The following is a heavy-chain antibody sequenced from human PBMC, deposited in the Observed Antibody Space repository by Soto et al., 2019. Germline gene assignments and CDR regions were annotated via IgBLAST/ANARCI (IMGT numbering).Heavy chain of an antibody. CDR1: GSTFTNYA. CDR2: IIATGGT. CDR3: ARTDKFTSQSSGWANRFDC. Sequence: EVQLLESGGGLVQPGGSLRLSCAASGSTFTNYAMTWVRQAPGRGLEWVSTIIATGGTFYGDTVKGRFTISRDNSRSTLYLQMNSLRADDAAIYYCARTDKFTSQSSGWANRFDCWGQGTLVTVSS. V-gene: IGHV3-23*01. D-gene: IGHD6-19*01. J-gene: IGHJ4*02.